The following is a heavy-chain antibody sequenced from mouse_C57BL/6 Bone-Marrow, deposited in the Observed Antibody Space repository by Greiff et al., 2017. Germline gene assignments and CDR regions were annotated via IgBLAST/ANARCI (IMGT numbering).Heavy chain of an antibody. J-gene: IGHJ3*01. CDR1: GYTFTSYW. CDR3: ARSAVGRVLFAY. V-gene: IGHV1-64*01. D-gene: IGHD4-1*01. Sequence: QVQLKQPGAELVKPGASVKLSCKASGYTFTSYWMHWVKQRPGQGLEWIGMIHPNSGSTNYNEKFKSKATLTVDKSSSTAYMQLSSLTSEDSAVYYCARSAVGRVLFAYWGQGTLVTVSA. CDR2: IHPNSGST.